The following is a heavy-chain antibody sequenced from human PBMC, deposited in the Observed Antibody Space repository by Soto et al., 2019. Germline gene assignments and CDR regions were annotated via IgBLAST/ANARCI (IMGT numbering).Heavy chain of an antibody. CDR1: GYTFTSYY. J-gene: IGHJ6*02. CDR3: ASTPGGLLWFGELFRVDYYYGMDV. V-gene: IGHV1-46*01. D-gene: IGHD3-10*01. Sequence: ASVKVSCKASGYTFTSYYMHWVRQAPGQGLEWMGIINPSGGSTSYAQKFQGRVTMTRVTSTSTLYMELSSLRSEDTAVYYCASTPGGLLWFGELFRVDYYYGMDVWGQGTTVTVSS. CDR2: INPSGGST.